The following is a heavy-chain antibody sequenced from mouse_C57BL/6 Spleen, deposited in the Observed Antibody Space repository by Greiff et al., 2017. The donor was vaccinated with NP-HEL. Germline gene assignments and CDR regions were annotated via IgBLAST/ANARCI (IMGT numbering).Heavy chain of an antibody. CDR3: AREGDSNYSFDY. CDR2: ISDGGSYT. Sequence: DVKLVESGGGLVKPGGSLKLSCAASGFTFSSYAMSWVRQTPEKRLEWVATISDGGSYTYYPDNVKGRFTISRDNAKNNLYLQMSHLKSEDTAMYYCAREGDSNYSFDYWGQGTTLTVSS. J-gene: IGHJ2*01. CDR1: GFTFSSYA. D-gene: IGHD2-5*01. V-gene: IGHV5-4*01.